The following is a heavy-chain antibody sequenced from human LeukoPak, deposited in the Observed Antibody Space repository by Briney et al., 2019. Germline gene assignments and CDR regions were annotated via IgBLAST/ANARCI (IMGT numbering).Heavy chain of an antibody. D-gene: IGHD6-13*01. Sequence: GGSLRLSCGASGFTFRTYAMSWVRQAPGKGLEWVSGISDGGSRTFYAESVKGRFTVSRDNSKNTLYLRMNSLRAEDTAIYYCTRNQILDDTGSWYAYWAQGTLSPSPQ. V-gene: IGHV3-23*01. CDR3: TRNQILDDTGSWYAY. J-gene: IGHJ4*02. CDR1: GFTFRTYA. CDR2: ISDGGSRT.